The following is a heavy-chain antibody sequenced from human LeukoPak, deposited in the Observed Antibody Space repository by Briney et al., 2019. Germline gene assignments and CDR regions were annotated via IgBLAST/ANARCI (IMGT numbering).Heavy chain of an antibody. V-gene: IGHV4-59*08. CDR3: ARHLGVAGPDY. CDR1: GGSISSYY. CDR2: IYYSGST. D-gene: IGHD6-19*01. J-gene: IGHJ4*02. Sequence: SETLSLTCTVSGGSISSYYWSWIRQPPGKGLEWIGYIYYSGSTNYNPSLKSRVTISVDTSKNQFSLKLSSVTAADTAVYYCARHLGVAGPDYWGQGTLVTVSS.